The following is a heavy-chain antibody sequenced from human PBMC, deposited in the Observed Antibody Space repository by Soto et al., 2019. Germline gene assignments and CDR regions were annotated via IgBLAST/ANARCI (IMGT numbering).Heavy chain of an antibody. D-gene: IGHD3-3*01. V-gene: IGHV1-58*01. J-gene: IGHJ4*02. CDR2: IVVGSGNT. CDR3: AADRYYDFWSGYYHFDY. CDR1: GFTFTSSA. Sequence: SVKVSCKASGFTFTSSAVQWVRQARGQRLEWIGWIVVGSGNTNYAQKFQERVTITRDMSTSTAYMELSSLRSEDTAVYYCAADRYYDFWSGYYHFDYWGQGTLVTVSS.